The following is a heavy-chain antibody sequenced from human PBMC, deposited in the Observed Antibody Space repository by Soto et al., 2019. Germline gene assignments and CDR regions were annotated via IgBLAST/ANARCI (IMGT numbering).Heavy chain of an antibody. Sequence: PGGSLSLSCAASGFTFSSYSMNWVRQAPGKGLEWVSYISSSSSTIYYADSVKGRFTISRDNAKNSLYLQMNSLRAEDTAVYYCAREVLRIAASDAFDIWGQGTMVTVSS. CDR1: GFTFSSYS. V-gene: IGHV3-48*01. D-gene: IGHD6-13*01. J-gene: IGHJ3*02. CDR2: ISSSSSTI. CDR3: AREVLRIAASDAFDI.